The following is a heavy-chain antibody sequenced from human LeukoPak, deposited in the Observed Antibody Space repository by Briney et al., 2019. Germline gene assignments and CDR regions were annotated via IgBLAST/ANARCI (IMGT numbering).Heavy chain of an antibody. J-gene: IGHJ4*02. D-gene: IGHD3-16*02. CDR1: GFTFSSYA. CDR3: ASTMITFGGVIARFDY. CDR2: ISGSGGST. Sequence: PGGSLRLSCAASGFTFSSYAMSWVRRAPGKGLEWVSAISGSGGSTYYADSVKGRFTISRDNYKNTLYLQMNSLRAEDTAVYYCASTMITFGGVIARFDYWGQGTLVTVSS. V-gene: IGHV3-23*01.